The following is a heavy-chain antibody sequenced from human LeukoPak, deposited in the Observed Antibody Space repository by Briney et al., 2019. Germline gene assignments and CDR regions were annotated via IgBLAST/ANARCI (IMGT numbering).Heavy chain of an antibody. CDR1: GFTFSSYW. V-gene: IGHV3-7*01. D-gene: IGHD5-12*01. J-gene: IGHJ4*02. CDR3: AGTYSGYEHPLYFDY. CDR2: IKQDGSEK. Sequence: QSGGSLRLSCAASGFTFSSYWMSWVRQAPGKGLEWVANIKQDGSEKYYVDSVKGRFTISRDNAKNSLYLRMNSLRAEDTAVYYCAGTYSGYEHPLYFDYWGQGTLVTVSS.